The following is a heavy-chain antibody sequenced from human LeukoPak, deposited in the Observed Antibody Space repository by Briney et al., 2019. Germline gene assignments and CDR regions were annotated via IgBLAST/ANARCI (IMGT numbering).Heavy chain of an antibody. CDR3: ARYYGSGGLDY. D-gene: IGHD3-10*01. CDR1: GYTFTSYG. V-gene: IGHV1-18*01. CDR2: ISAYNGNT. Sequence: ASVKVSCKASGYTFTSYGITWVRQAPGQGLEWMGWISAYNGNTNYAQKLQDRVTFTRDTSASTAYMELSSLISEDTAVYYCARYYGSGGLDYWGQGALVTVSS. J-gene: IGHJ4*02.